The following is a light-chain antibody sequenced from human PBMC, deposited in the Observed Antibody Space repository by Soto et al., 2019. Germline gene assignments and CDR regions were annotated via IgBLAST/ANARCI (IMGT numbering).Light chain of an antibody. V-gene: IGKV1-39*01. CDR1: QTIRRS. CDR2: AAS. CDR3: QQSYSTPWT. J-gene: IGKJ1*01. Sequence: DIRMSQSPSSLSASIGDRVTITCRASQTIRRSLNWYQQKPETAPKLLIFAASSLQSGVPSRFSASGFGTEFTLTISSLQPEDFATYHCQQSYSTPWTFAQGTKVDIK.